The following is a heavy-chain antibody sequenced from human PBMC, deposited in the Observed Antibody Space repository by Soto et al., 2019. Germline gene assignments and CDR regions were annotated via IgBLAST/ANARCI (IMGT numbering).Heavy chain of an antibody. CDR1: GGAFIRYG. J-gene: IGHJ6*02. Sequence: QVQLVQSGAEVKKPGSSVKVSCTASGGAFIRYGISWVRQAPGQGLEWMGGIIPIFGSPNYAQRFKGRFTVSADISTNTAYMTLSSLKSEDTAVYYCAGQPNDQEDYYNGMEVWGQGTPVTVSS. D-gene: IGHD2-8*01. V-gene: IGHV1-69*06. CDR2: IIPIFGSP. CDR3: AGQPNDQEDYYNGMEV.